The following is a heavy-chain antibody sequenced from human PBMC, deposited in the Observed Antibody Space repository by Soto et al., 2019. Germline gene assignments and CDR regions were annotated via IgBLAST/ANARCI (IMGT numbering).Heavy chain of an antibody. D-gene: IGHD6-13*01. V-gene: IGHV4-61*01. CDR2: IYYSGST. CDR3: ARGLVSSSWYYDY. J-gene: IGHJ4*02. CDR1: GGSISSGSNY. Sequence: SETLSLTCTVSGGSISSGSNYWSWIRQHPGKGMEWIGYIYYSGSTNYKPSLKSRVTTSVETSKNQFSLKLSSVTAADTAVYYCARGLVSSSWYYDYWGQGTLVTVSS.